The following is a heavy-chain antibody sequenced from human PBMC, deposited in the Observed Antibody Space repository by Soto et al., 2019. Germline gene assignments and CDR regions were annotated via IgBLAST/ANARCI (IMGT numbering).Heavy chain of an antibody. CDR3: AREFSSGWYRYGMDV. D-gene: IGHD6-19*01. Sequence: QVQLVESGGGVVQPGRSLRLSCAASGFTFSSYGMHWVRQAPGKGLEWVAVIWYDGSNKYYADSVKGRFTISRDNSKNTLYLQMNSLRPEDTAVYYCAREFSSGWYRYGMDVWGQGTTVTVSS. CDR2: IWYDGSNK. J-gene: IGHJ6*02. CDR1: GFTFSSYG. V-gene: IGHV3-33*01.